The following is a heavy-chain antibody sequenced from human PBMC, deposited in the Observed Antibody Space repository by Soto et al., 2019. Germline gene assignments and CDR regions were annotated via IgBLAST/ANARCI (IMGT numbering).Heavy chain of an antibody. CDR1: GYTFTSYG. CDR2: ISAYNGNT. J-gene: IGHJ5*02. Sequence: GASVKVSCKASGYTFTSYGISWVRQAPGQGLEWMGWISAYNGNTNYAQKLQGRVTMTTDTSTSTAYMELRSLRSDDTAVYYCARDFYSDDYGDYVGLRNNWFDPWGQGTLVTVSS. D-gene: IGHD4-17*01. CDR3: ARDFYSDDYGDYVGLRNNWFDP. V-gene: IGHV1-18*01.